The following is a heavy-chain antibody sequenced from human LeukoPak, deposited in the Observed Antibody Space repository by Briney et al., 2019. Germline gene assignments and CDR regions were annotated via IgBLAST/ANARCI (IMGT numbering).Heavy chain of an antibody. V-gene: IGHV4-59*01. CDR1: GGSISSYY. CDR3: ARHSYFDY. Sequence: SETLSLTCTVSGGSISSYYWSWIRQPPGKGLEWIGYIYYSGSTNYNPSLKSRVTISVDTSKNQFSLKLSSVTAADTAVYYCARHSYFDYWGQGTLVTVSS. CDR2: IYYSGST. J-gene: IGHJ4*02. D-gene: IGHD1-26*01.